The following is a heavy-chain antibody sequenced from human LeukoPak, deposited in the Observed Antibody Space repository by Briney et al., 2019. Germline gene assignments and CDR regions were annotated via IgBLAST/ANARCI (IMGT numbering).Heavy chain of an antibody. J-gene: IGHJ4*02. V-gene: IGHV3-30*01. CDR1: GFTFSSYA. CDR2: ISYDGSNK. CDR3: VRDKTEFDY. Sequence: GGSLRLSCAASGFTFSSYAMHWVRQAPGKGLEWVAVISYDGSNKYYADSVKGRFTISRDNSKNTLYLQMNSLRAEDTAVYYCVRDKTEFDYWGQGTLVTVSS.